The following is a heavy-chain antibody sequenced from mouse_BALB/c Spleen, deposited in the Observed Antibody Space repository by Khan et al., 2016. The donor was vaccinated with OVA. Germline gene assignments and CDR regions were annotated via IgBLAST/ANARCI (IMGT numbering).Heavy chain of an antibody. D-gene: IGHD2-14*01. CDR1: GFDFSRYW. CDR2: INPDSSTI. J-gene: IGHJ3*01. V-gene: IGHV4-1*02. Sequence: EVQLQESGGCLVQPGGSLKLSCAASGFDFSRYWMSWVRQAPGKGLEWIGEINPDSSTINYTPSLKDKFIISRDNAKNTLYLQMSKVRSEDTALYYCARPYRYDGRAWFAYWGQGTLVTVSA. CDR3: ARPYRYDGRAWFAY.